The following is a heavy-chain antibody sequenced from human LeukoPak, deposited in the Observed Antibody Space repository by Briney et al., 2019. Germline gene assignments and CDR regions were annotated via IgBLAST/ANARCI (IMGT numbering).Heavy chain of an antibody. D-gene: IGHD4-17*01. Sequence: GGSLRLSCAASGFTFSDYYMSWIRQAPGKGLEWVSYISSSSSYTYYAGSVKGRFTISRDNAKNSLYLQMNSLRAEDTAVYYCARAQTTVILNWFDPWGQGTLVTVS. V-gene: IGHV3-11*06. CDR2: ISSSSSYT. J-gene: IGHJ5*02. CDR3: ARAQTTVILNWFDP. CDR1: GFTFSDYY.